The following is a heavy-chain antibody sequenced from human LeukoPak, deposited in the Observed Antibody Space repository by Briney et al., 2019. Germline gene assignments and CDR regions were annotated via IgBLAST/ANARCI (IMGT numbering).Heavy chain of an antibody. D-gene: IGHD1-7*01. J-gene: IGHJ6*03. CDR2: SIPIFGTA. Sequence: ASVKVSCKASGGTFSSYAISWVRQAPGQGLQGMGGSIPIFGTANYAQKFHGRVTITTDESTSTAYMELSSLRSEDTAVYYCARGGLITGTAMDVWGKGTTVTVSS. CDR1: GGTFSSYA. V-gene: IGHV1-69*05. CDR3: ARGGLITGTAMDV.